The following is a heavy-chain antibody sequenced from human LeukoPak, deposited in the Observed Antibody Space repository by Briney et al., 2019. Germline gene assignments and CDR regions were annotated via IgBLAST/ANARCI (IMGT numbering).Heavy chain of an antibody. CDR3: ARATYCSSTSCYRRYYYMDV. CDR1: GDTFTSYD. CDR2: MDPNSGNT. D-gene: IGHD2-2*01. V-gene: IGHV1-8*03. Sequence: GASVKVSCKASGDTFTSYDINWVRQATGQGLEWMGWMDPNSGNTGYAQKFQGRVSITRNTSISTAYMELSSLRSEDTAVYYCARATYCSSTSCYRRYYYMDVWGKGTTVTVSS. J-gene: IGHJ6*03.